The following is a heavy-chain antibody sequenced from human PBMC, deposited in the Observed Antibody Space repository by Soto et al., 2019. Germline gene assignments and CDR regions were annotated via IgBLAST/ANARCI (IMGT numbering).Heavy chain of an antibody. D-gene: IGHD3-22*01. V-gene: IGHV4-30-4*01. Sequence: SETLSLTCTVSGGSISNSDYYWTWIRQPPGKGLEWIGYIYSSGATSYNPSLESRVTISGDASKNQFSLRLSSVTAADTAVYYCARDRGSDYDSTSGYYYYWGQGTLVTV. CDR3: ARDRGSDYDSTSGYYYY. CDR1: GGSISNSDYY. J-gene: IGHJ4*02. CDR2: IYSSGAT.